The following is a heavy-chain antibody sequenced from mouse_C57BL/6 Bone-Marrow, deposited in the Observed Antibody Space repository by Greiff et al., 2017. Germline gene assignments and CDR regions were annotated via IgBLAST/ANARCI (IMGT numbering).Heavy chain of an antibody. Sequence: SGPELVKPGASVKLSCKPSGYTFTSYDINWVKQRPGQGLEWIGWIYPRDGSTKYNEKFKGKDTLTVDTSSSTAYMELHSLSSEDSAVYFGERAEFDGSSGDWDIDDWGTGTTVTVSS. J-gene: IGHJ1*03. V-gene: IGHV1-85*01. D-gene: IGHD1-1*01. CDR1: GYTFTSYD. CDR3: ERAEFDGSSGDWDIDD. CDR2: IYPRDGST.